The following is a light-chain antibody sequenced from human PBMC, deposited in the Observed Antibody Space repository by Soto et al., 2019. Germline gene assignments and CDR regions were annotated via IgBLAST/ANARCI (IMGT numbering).Light chain of an antibody. Sequence: QSALTQPPSVSGSPGQSITISCTGTSSDVGGYNYVSWYQQHPGKAPKLMIYDVSNPPSGVSNRFSASKCGNTAPLTISGLQAEDEADYYCSSYTSSSTRVFGGGTKLTVL. J-gene: IGLJ2*01. V-gene: IGLV2-14*01. CDR3: SSYTSSSTRV. CDR2: DVS. CDR1: SSDVGGYNY.